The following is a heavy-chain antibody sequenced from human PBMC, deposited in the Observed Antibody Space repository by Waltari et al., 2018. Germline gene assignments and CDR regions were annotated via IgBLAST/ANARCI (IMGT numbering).Heavy chain of an antibody. CDR1: GFTFSSYE. V-gene: IGHV3-48*03. Sequence: EVQLVESGGGLVQPGGSLSLSCAASGFTFSSYEMNWVRQAPGKGLERVSYISSSGSTIYYADSVKGRFTISRDNAKNSLYLQMNSLRAEDTAVYYWARDDRYYYYMDVWGKGTTVTVSS. CDR2: ISSSGSTI. CDR3: ARDDRYYYYMDV. J-gene: IGHJ6*03.